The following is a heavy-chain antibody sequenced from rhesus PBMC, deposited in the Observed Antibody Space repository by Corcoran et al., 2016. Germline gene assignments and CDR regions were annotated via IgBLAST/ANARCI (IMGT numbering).Heavy chain of an antibody. D-gene: IGHD5-12*01. V-gene: IGHV4S14*01. CDR2: LRRGGSN. CDR1: GYSISRGYS. CDR3: AVPCGSGAFDF. Sequence: QVQLQASGPGLVKPSETLSLTCAVSGYSISRGYSWGWLRQPPGKGLEWIGHLRRGGSNYLTPPLKRRVTLSVDTSKTQFSLKLSSVTAADTAGYYCAVPCGSGAFDFWGQGLRVTVSS. J-gene: IGHJ3*01.